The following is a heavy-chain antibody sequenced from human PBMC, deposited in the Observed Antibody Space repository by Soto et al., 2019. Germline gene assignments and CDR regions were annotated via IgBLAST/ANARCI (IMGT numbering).Heavy chain of an antibody. Sequence: EVQLLESGGGLVQPGGSLRLSCAASGFTFSSYAMSWVRQAPGKGLEWVSAISGSGGSTYYADSVKGRFTISRDNSKNTLYLQMNSLRAEDTAVYYCAKGRHGYGFIRHGMDVWGQGTTVTVSS. CDR3: AKGRHGYGFIRHGMDV. CDR2: ISGSGGST. D-gene: IGHD5-18*01. V-gene: IGHV3-23*01. CDR1: GFTFSSYA. J-gene: IGHJ6*02.